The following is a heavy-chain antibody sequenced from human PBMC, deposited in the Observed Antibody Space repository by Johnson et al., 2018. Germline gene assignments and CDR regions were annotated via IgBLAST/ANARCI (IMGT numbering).Heavy chain of an antibody. V-gene: IGHV3-74*01. CDR1: GFTFSSYW. CDR2: INSDGSST. CDR3: ARDQKMAAADYYMDV. D-gene: IGHD6-25*01. J-gene: IGHJ6*03. Sequence: VQLVQSGGGLVQPGGSLRLSCAASGFTFSSYWMHWVRQAPGKGLVWVSRINSDGSSTSYAASVKGRFTIPRANAKNTLYLQMDSLRGDDTSIYYGARDQKMAAADYYMDVWGTGTTVTVSS.